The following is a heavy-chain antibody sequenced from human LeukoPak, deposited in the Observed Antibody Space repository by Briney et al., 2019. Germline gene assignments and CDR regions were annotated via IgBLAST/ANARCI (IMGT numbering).Heavy chain of an antibody. Sequence: ASVTVSCKASGYTFTSYDINWVRQATGQGLEWMGWMNPNSGNTGYAQKFQGRVTMTRNTSISTAYVELSSLRSEDTAVYYCARGRMVRGVPFNYYYYGMDVWGQGTTVTVSS. CDR3: ARGRMVRGVPFNYYYYGMDV. D-gene: IGHD3-10*01. CDR1: GYTFTSYD. V-gene: IGHV1-8*01. CDR2: MNPNSGNT. J-gene: IGHJ6*02.